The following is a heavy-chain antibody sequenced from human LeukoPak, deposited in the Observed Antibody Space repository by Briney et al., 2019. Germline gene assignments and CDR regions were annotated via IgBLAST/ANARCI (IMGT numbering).Heavy chain of an antibody. J-gene: IGHJ4*02. D-gene: IGHD3/OR15-3a*01. CDR2: SSSSGSTI. CDR3: ARRRDFIDY. CDR1: GFTLSDYY. V-gene: IGHV3-11*01. Sequence: GGSLRLSCAASGFTLSDYYMSWIRQAPGKGLEWVSYSSSSGSTIYYSDSVKGRFAISRDNAKDSLYLQMNSLRAEDTAVYYCARRRDFIDYWGQGTLVTVSS.